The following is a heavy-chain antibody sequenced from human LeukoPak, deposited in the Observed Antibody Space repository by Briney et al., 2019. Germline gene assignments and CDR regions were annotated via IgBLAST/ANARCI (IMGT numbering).Heavy chain of an antibody. J-gene: IGHJ3*02. CDR1: GFTFSSYG. CDR2: IYYSGRT. Sequence: PGGSLRLSCAASGFTFSSYGMSWIRQPLGKGLEWIGYIYYSGRTTYNPSLKRRVTMSVDTSKNQFSLQLSSVNAADTAVYSCARHQRGNSDAFDIWGQGTMVTVSS. CDR3: ARHQRGNSDAFDI. V-gene: IGHV4-59*01. D-gene: IGHD4-23*01.